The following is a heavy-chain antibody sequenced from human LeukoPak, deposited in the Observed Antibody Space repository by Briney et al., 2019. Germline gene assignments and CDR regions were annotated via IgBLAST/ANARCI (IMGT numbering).Heavy chain of an antibody. CDR3: TRGGRDYGDTRFDP. V-gene: IGHV1-46*01. D-gene: IGHD4-17*01. Sequence: ASVKVSCKASGYTFTSYDINWVRQAPGQGLEWMGMINPSGGRTTYAQKFQGRVTMTRDTSTSTAYIELYSLRSDDTAVYYCTRGGRDYGDTRFDPWGQGTLVTVSS. CDR2: INPSGGRT. J-gene: IGHJ5*02. CDR1: GYTFTSYD.